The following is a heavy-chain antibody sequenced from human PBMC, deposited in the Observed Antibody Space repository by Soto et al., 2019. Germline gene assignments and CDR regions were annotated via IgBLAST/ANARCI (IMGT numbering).Heavy chain of an antibody. Sequence: ASVKVSCKASGYTSTSYGISWVRQAPGQGLEWMGWISAYNGNTNYAQKLQGRVTMTTDTSTSTAYMELRSLRSDDTAVYYCARDYDFWSGYPIYYYGMDVWGQGTTVTVSS. CDR1: GYTSTSYG. D-gene: IGHD3-3*01. J-gene: IGHJ6*02. CDR2: ISAYNGNT. CDR3: ARDYDFWSGYPIYYYGMDV. V-gene: IGHV1-18*01.